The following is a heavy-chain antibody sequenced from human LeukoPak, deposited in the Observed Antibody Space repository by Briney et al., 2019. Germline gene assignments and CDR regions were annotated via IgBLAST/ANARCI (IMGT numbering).Heavy chain of an antibody. CDR1: GFTFSSSW. V-gene: IGHV3-74*01. D-gene: IGHD5-18*01. CDR2: INSDGTRI. CDR3: ARSIRGYTYGFDAFDI. Sequence: PGGSLRLSCAASGFTFSSSWMHWVRQAPGKGLVWVSLINSDGTRIAYADSVKGRFTLSRDNAKNTLYLQMNSLRAEDTAVYSCARSIRGYTYGFDAFDIWGQGTMVTVSS. J-gene: IGHJ3*02.